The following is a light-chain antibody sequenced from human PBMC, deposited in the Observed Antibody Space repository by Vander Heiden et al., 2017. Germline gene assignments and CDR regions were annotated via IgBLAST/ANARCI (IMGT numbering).Light chain of an antibody. V-gene: IGKV3-20*01. Sequence: EIVLTQSPDPLSLSPGERATLSCRSSQSLSISYLAWYQQKPGQAPRLLVFGASFRATAIPDRFSASGSGTDFTLTISRLEPEDFAVYYCQQSSVSPLTFGGGTKVEFK. CDR2: GAS. J-gene: IGKJ4*01. CDR3: QQSSVSPLT. CDR1: QSLSISY.